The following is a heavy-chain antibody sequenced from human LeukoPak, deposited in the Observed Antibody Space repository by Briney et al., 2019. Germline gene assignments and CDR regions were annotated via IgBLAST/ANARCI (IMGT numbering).Heavy chain of an antibody. V-gene: IGHV3-21*05. D-gene: IGHD3-3*02. CDR2: ISNRAHPNDI. CDR3: AILASQYLTSWFDY. Sequence: GGSLRLSCAASGFTFSSYWMSWVRQAPGKGPEWVSYISNRAHPNDIKYADSVKGRFTISRDYTKNTLYLQMNSLRAEDTAVYYCAILASQYLTSWFDYWGQGTLVTVSS. CDR1: GFTFSSYW. J-gene: IGHJ4*02.